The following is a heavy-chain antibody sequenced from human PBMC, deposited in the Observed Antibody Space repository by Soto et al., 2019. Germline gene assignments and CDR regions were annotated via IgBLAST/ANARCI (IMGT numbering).Heavy chain of an antibody. CDR1: GYSFTNYW. CDR2: IYVGDSDT. J-gene: IGHJ4*02. D-gene: IGHD2-21*01. CDR3: ARLVNIFDFDY. Sequence: GESLKISCKGSGYSFTNYWIGWVRQMPGKGLEWMGIIYVGDSDTRYSPSFQGQVTISADKSISTAYLQWSSLRASDTAMYYCARLVNIFDFDYWGQGTLVTVSS. V-gene: IGHV5-51*01.